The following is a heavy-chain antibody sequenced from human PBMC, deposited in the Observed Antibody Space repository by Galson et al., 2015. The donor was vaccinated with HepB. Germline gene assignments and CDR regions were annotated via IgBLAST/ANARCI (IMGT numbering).Heavy chain of an antibody. Sequence: SVKVSCKASGGTFSSYAISWVRQAPGQGLEWMGGIIPIFGTANYAQKFQGRVTITADESTSTAYMELSSLRSEDTAVYYCARVGSLEDIVVVPAAMGPGEYYYYYGMDVWGQGTTVTVSS. J-gene: IGHJ6*02. D-gene: IGHD2-2*01. CDR2: IIPIFGTA. CDR3: ARVGSLEDIVVVPAAMGPGEYYYYYGMDV. V-gene: IGHV1-69*13. CDR1: GGTFSSYA.